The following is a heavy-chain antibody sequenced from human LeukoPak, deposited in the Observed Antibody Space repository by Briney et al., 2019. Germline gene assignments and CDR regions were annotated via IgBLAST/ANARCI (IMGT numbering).Heavy chain of an antibody. CDR2: ISSSSSYI. CDR3: ARDAQLGGYFDY. CDR1: GFTFSSYS. V-gene: IGHV3-21*01. J-gene: IGHJ4*02. D-gene: IGHD3-16*01. Sequence: GGSLRLSCSASGFTFSSYSMNWVRQAPGKGLEWVSSISSSSSYIYYADSVKGRFTISRDNAKNSLYLQMNSLRAEDTAVYYCARDAQLGGYFDYWGQGTLVTVSS.